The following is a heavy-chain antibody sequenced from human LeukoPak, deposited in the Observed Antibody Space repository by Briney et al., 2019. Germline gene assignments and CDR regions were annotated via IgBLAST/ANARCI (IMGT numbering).Heavy chain of an antibody. CDR2: INHSGST. V-gene: IGHV4-34*01. CDR1: GGSFSGYY. D-gene: IGHD6-13*01. CDR3: ARGASSSWYKLGSKYFQH. J-gene: IGHJ1*01. Sequence: PSETLSLTCAVYGGSFSGYYWSWIRQPPGKGLEWIGEINHSGSTNYNPSLKSRVTISVDTSKNQFSLKLSSMTAADTAVYYCARGASSSWYKLGSKYFQHWGQGTLVTVSS.